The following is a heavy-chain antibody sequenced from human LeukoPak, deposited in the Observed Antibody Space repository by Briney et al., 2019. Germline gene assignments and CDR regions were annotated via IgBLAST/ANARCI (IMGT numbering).Heavy chain of an antibody. V-gene: IGHV4-59*08. D-gene: IGHD6-13*01. J-gene: IGHJ4*02. CDR1: GGSISSYY. CDR3: ARAGAFGAAAGTRI. Sequence: SETLSLTCTVSGGSISSYYWSWIRQPPGKGLEWIGYIYYSGSTNYNPSLKSRVTISVDTSKNQFSLKLSSVTAADTAVYYCARAGAFGAAAGTRIWGQGTLVTVSS. CDR2: IYYSGST.